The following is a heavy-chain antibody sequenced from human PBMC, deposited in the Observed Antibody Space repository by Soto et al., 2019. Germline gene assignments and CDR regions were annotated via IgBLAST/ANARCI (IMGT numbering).Heavy chain of an antibody. CDR3: ARGEERVAMDSGF. Sequence: QVQLQESGPGLVKPSETLSLTCTVSGGSISSYYWSWIRQPPGKGLEWIGYIYYSGSTNYNPSLKSRVTISEDTSKHQFSLKLSDVTAADTAVYYFARGEERVAMDSGFWGQGTLVTVSS. CDR1: GGSISSYY. J-gene: IGHJ4*02. V-gene: IGHV4-59*01. D-gene: IGHD5-18*01. CDR2: IYYSGST.